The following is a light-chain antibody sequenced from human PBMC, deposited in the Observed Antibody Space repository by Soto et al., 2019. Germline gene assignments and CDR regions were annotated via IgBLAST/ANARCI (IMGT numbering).Light chain of an antibody. CDR3: QHYGNSPPSFT. V-gene: IGKV3-20*01. CDR2: GAS. CDR1: KSVSRGY. Sequence: EIVLTQSPNTLSLSPGERATLSCRASKSVSRGYLVWYQQKPGQAPRLLIYGASNRATGIPDRFSGSGSGTDFTLTISRLEPEDFAVDYCQHYGNSPPSFTFGPGTKLDIK. J-gene: IGKJ3*01.